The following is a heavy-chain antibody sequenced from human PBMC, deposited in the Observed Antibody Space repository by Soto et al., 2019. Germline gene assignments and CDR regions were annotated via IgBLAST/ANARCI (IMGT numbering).Heavy chain of an antibody. Sequence: QVQLVQSGAEVKKPGSSVTVSCKASGGTFGNSAISWVLQSPGQGLEWMGGIIPIFPTPDYAQKFQGRVTITAEESQTTAYKQSTSLRSEATAVSSCTRHKHRLQLGGNYSYAMDVSGQGTRVTVSS. V-gene: IGHV1-69*12. J-gene: IGHJ6*02. CDR2: IIPIFPTP. D-gene: IGHD1-1*01. CDR3: TRHKHRLQLGGNYSYAMDV. CDR1: GGTFGNSA.